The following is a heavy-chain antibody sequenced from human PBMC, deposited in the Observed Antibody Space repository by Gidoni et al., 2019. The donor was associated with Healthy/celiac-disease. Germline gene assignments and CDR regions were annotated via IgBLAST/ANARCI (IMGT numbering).Heavy chain of an antibody. V-gene: IGHV3-23*01. J-gene: IGHJ6*02. CDR1: GFTFSSYA. CDR2: ISGSGGST. D-gene: IGHD3-10*01. Sequence: EVQLLESGGGLVQPGGSLRLSCAASGFTFSSYAMRWVRQAPGKGLEWVSAISGSGGSTYYADSVKGRFTISRDNSKNTLYLQMNSLRAEDTAVYYCAKVGVVRGVIIDYYYGMDVWGQGTTVTVSS. CDR3: AKVGVVRGVIIDYYYGMDV.